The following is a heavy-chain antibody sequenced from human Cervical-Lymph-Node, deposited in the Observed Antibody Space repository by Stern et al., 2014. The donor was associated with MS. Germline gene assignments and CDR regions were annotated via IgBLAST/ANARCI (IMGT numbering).Heavy chain of an antibody. V-gene: IGHV4-39*01. CDR1: GGSISSSSYY. Sequence: QLQLQESGPGLVKPSETLSLTCTVSGGSISSSSYYWGWIRQPPGKGLEWIGSIYYSGSTYYNPALKSRVTISVDTPKTQFPRKRTSVTAADTAVYYCARHDGGTTRGQPPFDYWGQGTLVTVSS. J-gene: IGHJ4*02. D-gene: IGHD4-23*01. CDR3: ARHDGGTTRGQPPFDY. CDR2: IYYSGST.